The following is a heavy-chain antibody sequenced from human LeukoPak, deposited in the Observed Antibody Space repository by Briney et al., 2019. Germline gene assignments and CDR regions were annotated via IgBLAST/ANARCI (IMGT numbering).Heavy chain of an antibody. V-gene: IGHV3-30*03. Sequence: GGSLRLSCAASGFNFSSYGMHWLRQAPGKGLEWVAVISYDGSNKYYADSVKGRFTISRDNSKNTLYLQMNSLRAEDTAVYYCATQGIAAAPYYFDYWGQGTLVTVSS. CDR1: GFNFSSYG. D-gene: IGHD6-13*01. CDR2: ISYDGSNK. J-gene: IGHJ4*02. CDR3: ATQGIAAAPYYFDY.